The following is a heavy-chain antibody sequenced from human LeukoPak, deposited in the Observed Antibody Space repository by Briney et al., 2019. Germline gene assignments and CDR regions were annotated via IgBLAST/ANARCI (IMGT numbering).Heavy chain of an antibody. CDR2: IFDSGYST. CDR3: AKLGGHPLHNYYVGV. V-gene: IGHV3-23*01. Sequence: GGSLRFSGEAPGFTFSSYAMSWVRKAPGKGLRWVSVIFDSGYSTYYANSVKGRFTISRDNSNNTLYLQMNSLRAEDTAVYYCAKLGGHPLHNYYVGVWGKGTTVAVSS. CDR1: GFTFSSYA. J-gene: IGHJ6*03. D-gene: IGHD3-16*01.